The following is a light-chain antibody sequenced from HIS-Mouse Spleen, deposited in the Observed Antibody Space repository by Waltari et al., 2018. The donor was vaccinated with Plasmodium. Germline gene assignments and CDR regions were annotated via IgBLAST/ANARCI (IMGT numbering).Light chain of an antibody. V-gene: IGKV1-33*01. CDR3: QQYDNLPLT. CDR2: DAS. J-gene: IGKJ4*01. CDR1: QDISNY. Sequence: DIQMTQSPSSLSATLGDKVTITCQASQDISNYLNLDKQKPGKAPKLLIYDASNLETGVPSRFSGSGSGTDFTFTISSLQPEDIATYYCQQYDNLPLTFGGGTKVEIK.